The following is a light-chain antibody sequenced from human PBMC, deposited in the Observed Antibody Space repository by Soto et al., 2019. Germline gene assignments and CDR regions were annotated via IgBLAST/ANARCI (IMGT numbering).Light chain of an antibody. CDR1: SSDVGGYNY. Sequence: QSALTQPPSASGSPGQSVTISCNGTSSDVGGYNYVSWYQHHPGKAPKLMIYEVSKRPSGVPDRFSGSKSGNTASLTVSGLQAEDEADYYCSSYAGSNTFVVFGGGTQLTVL. CDR3: SSYAGSNTFVV. CDR2: EVS. J-gene: IGLJ2*01. V-gene: IGLV2-8*01.